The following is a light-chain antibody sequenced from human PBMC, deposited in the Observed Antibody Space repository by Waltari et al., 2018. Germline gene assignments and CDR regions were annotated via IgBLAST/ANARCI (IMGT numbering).Light chain of an antibody. V-gene: IGKV1-5*01. Sequence: DIQMTQSPSTLSASVGDRVSITCRASQNMNSYLAWYQQKPEKAPKLLIYGASSLESGVPLRFSGTASGTEFTLTISSLQPDDFATYYCHRYDSFPNTFGQGTK. J-gene: IGKJ2*01. CDR1: QNMNSY. CDR3: HRYDSFPNT. CDR2: GAS.